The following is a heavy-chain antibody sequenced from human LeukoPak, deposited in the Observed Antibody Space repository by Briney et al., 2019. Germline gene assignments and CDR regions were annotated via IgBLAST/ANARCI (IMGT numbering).Heavy chain of an antibody. D-gene: IGHD3-10*01. J-gene: IGHJ4*02. CDR3: ARGPPVRGVIASPY. CDR1: GYTFTGYY. CDR2: INPNSGGT. V-gene: IGHV1-2*02. Sequence: ASVKVSCKASGYTFTGYYMHWVRQAPGQGLEWMGWINPNSGGTNYAQKFQGRVTMTRDTSISTAYMELSRLRSDDTAVYYCARGPPVRGVIASPYWGQGTLVTVSS.